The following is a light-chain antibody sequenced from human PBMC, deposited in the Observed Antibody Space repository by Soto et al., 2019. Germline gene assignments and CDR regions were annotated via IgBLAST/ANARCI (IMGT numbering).Light chain of an antibody. CDR2: DSS. Sequence: EIVLTQSPATLSLSPGERATLSCRASQSVRNQLAWYQQKPGQAPRLLIYDSSNRATGIPGRFSGRGSGTGFTLANHSLQAGHFAANYFQERSKRPWIFGQGTKGEIK. V-gene: IGKV3-11*01. CDR3: QERSKRPWI. J-gene: IGKJ1*01. CDR1: QSVRNQ.